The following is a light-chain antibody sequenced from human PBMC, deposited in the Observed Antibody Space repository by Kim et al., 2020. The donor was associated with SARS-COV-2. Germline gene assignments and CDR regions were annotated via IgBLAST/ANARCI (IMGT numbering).Light chain of an antibody. J-gene: IGLJ3*02. V-gene: IGLV1-47*01. Sequence: GQGVTISCSGSGSNIGSHSVSWYRQLPGTAPKILIYKNNQRPSGVPERFSGSRSGTSASLAISGLRSEDEADYYCAAWDDSLSGRVFGGGTQLTVL. CDR3: AAWDDSLSGRV. CDR1: GSNIGSHS. CDR2: KNN.